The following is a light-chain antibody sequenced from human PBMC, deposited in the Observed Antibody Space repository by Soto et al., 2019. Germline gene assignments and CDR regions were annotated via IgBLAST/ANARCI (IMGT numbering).Light chain of an antibody. CDR2: GAS. Sequence: EIVMTQSPATLSVSPGDRATLSCRASQSVSTNLAWYQQNPGPAPRLLIYGASTRATGVPARFSGSGSGTEFTLTTSSLQSEDFALYYCQQYNNWPPLTFGGGTKVEIK. J-gene: IGKJ4*01. CDR1: QSVSTN. V-gene: IGKV3-15*01. CDR3: QQYNNWPPLT.